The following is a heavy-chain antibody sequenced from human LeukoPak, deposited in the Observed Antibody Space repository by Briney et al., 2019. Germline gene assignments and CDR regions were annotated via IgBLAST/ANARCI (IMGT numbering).Heavy chain of an antibody. CDR1: GFTFSTYA. CDR2: ISYDGSHK. D-gene: IGHD2-15*01. CDR3: TREVWYDALSFDY. Sequence: GGSLRLSCAASGFTFSTYAMHWARQAPGKGLEWVAVISYDGSHKYYADSVKGRFTISRDNSKNMLELQMNSLTTEDTAVYYCTREVWYDALSFDYWGQGTLVSVSS. V-gene: IGHV3-30-3*01. J-gene: IGHJ4*02.